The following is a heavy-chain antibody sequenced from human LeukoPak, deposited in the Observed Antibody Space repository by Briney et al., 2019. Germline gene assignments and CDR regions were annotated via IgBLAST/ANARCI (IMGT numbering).Heavy chain of an antibody. D-gene: IGHD2-2*01. V-gene: IGHV3-74*01. Sequence: GGSLRLSCAASGNYWMHWVRQAPGKGLVWVSHINSDGSWTSYADSVKGRFTISKDNAKNTVYLQMNNLRAEDTAVYYCVSFYETYWGRXTLVTVSS. CDR2: INSDGSWT. J-gene: IGHJ4*01. CDR1: GNYW. CDR3: VSFYETY.